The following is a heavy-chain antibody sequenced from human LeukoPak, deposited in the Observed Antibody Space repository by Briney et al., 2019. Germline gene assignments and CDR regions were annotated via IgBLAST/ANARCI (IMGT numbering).Heavy chain of an antibody. Sequence: PGGSLRLSCEASGFMFTNYWMHWVRQGQGKGLVWVSRISNDGSSRHYADSVKGRFTISRDNSKNMMYLQMNSLRAEDTAVYYCASASSHRIAAGGDYWATEPWSPSPQ. D-gene: IGHD6-13*01. CDR3: ASASSHRIAAGGDY. CDR2: ISNDGSSR. V-gene: IGHV3-74*01. J-gene: IGHJ4*01. CDR1: GFMFTNYW.